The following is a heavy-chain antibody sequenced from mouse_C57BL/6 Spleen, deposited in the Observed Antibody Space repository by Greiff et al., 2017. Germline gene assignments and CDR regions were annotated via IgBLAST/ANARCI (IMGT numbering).Heavy chain of an antibody. Sequence: VQLVESGAELVRPGASVKLSCKASGYTFTDYYINWVKQRPGQGLEWIASIYPGSGNTYYNEKFKGKATLTAEKSSSTAYMQLSSLTSEDSAVYFCARRGTTVVPYWYFDVWGTGTTVTVSS. CDR3: ARRGTTVVPYWYFDV. CDR1: GYTFTDYY. V-gene: IGHV1-76*01. CDR2: IYPGSGNT. D-gene: IGHD1-1*01. J-gene: IGHJ1*03.